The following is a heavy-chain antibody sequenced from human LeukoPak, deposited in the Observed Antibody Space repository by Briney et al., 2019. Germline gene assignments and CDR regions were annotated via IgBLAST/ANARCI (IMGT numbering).Heavy chain of an antibody. D-gene: IGHD3-9*01. Sequence: SETLSLTCTVSGGSISSYYWSWTRQPPGKGLEWIGYIYYSGSTNYNPSLKSRVTISVDTSKNQFSLKLSSVTAADTAVYYCAREGSILTGYYTYNWFDPWGQGTLVTVSS. CDR3: AREGSILTGYYTYNWFDP. J-gene: IGHJ5*02. V-gene: IGHV4-59*01. CDR1: GGSISSYY. CDR2: IYYSGST.